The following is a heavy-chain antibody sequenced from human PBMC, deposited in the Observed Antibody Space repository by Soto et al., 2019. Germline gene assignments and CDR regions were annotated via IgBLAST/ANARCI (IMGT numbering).Heavy chain of an antibody. CDR2: IIPIFGTA. D-gene: IGHD3-10*01. CDR3: ARIWFGELSPDYYYGMDV. J-gene: IGHJ6*02. CDR1: GGTFSSYA. Sequence: QVQLVQSGAEVKKPGSSVKVSCKASGGTFSSYAISWVRQAPGQGLEWMGGIIPIFGTANYAQKFQGRVTITADESTSTAYMELSSLRSEDTAVYYCARIWFGELSPDYYYGMDVWGQGTTVTVCS. V-gene: IGHV1-69*12.